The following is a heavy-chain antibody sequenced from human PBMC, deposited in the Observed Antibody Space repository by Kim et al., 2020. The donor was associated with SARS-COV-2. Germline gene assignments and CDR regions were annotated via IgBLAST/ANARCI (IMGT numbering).Heavy chain of an antibody. J-gene: IGHJ4*02. V-gene: IGHV4-39*01. CDR3: ARRSRGDGSPGY. D-gene: IGHD3-16*01. Sequence: YFNPYLTGRVTISVDTSKKQFSLKLTSVTAADTAVYYCARRSRGDGSPGYWGQGTLVTVSS.